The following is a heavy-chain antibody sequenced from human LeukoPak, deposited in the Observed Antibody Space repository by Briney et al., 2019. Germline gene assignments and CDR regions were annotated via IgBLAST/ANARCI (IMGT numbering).Heavy chain of an antibody. J-gene: IGHJ6*02. CDR1: GFTFSSYW. CDR3: ARSRDSSSWYPDYYYYGMDV. Sequence: GGSLRLSCAASGFTFSSYWMSWVRQAPGKGLEWVANIKQDGSEKYYVDSVKGRFTISRDNAKNSLYLQMSSLRAEDTAVYYCARSRDSSSWYPDYYYYGMDVWGQGTTVTVSS. D-gene: IGHD6-13*01. CDR2: IKQDGSEK. V-gene: IGHV3-7*01.